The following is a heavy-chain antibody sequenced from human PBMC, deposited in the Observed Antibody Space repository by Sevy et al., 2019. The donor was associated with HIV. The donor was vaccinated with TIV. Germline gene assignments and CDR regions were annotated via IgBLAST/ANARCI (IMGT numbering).Heavy chain of an antibody. J-gene: IGHJ4*02. CDR3: VGEGLGGCSYSLDC. V-gene: IGHV3-7*01. CDR2: MKQDGSEK. Sequence: GGSLRLSCAASGFTFSSYWMSWVRQAPGKGLEWVATMKQDGSEKYYVDSVKGRLTISRDNAKHSLYLQMISLGAEDTAVYYCVGEGLGGCSYSLDCWGQGTLVTVSS. CDR1: GFTFSSYW. D-gene: IGHD5-18*01.